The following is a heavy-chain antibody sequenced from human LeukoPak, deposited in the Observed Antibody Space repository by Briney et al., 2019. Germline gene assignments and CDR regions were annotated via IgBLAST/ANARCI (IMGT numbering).Heavy chain of an antibody. J-gene: IGHJ4*02. CDR3: ARHRTMVSLDY. Sequence: GESLKISCQGSGYSFTSYLISWVRQMPGKGLEWMGRIDPSDSYTNYSPSFQGHVTISADKSISTAYLQWSSLKASDTAMYYCARHRTMVSLDYWGQGTLVTVSS. D-gene: IGHD3-10*01. V-gene: IGHV5-10-1*01. CDR1: GYSFTSYL. CDR2: IDPSDSYT.